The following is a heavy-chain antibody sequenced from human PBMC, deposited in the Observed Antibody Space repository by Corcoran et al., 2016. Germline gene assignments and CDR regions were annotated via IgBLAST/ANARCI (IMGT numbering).Heavy chain of an antibody. V-gene: IGHV4-39*07. D-gene: IGHD4-4*01. CDR1: GGSISSSSYY. J-gene: IGHJ6*02. CDR3: ARDRSERDYRGNYYYGMDV. Sequence: QLQLQESGPGLVKPSETLSLTCTVSGGSISSSSYYWGWIRQPPGKGLEWIGSIYYSGSTYYNPSLKSRVTISVDTSKNQFSLKLSSVTAADTAVYYCARDRSERDYRGNYYYGMDVWGQGTTVTVSS. CDR2: IYYSGST.